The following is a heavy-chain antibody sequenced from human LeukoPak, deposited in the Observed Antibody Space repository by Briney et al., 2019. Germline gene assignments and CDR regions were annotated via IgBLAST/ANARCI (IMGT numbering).Heavy chain of an antibody. CDR1: GFTFWSYG. V-gene: IGHV3-30*18. J-gene: IGHJ6*02. Sequence: GRSLRLSCEASGFTFWSYGVHWVRQAPGKGLEWVAVISYDGRNQQFAASVKGRFTMSRDNSRNTVYLQLNSLSTEDTAVYYYAKDRRMMSAYYGMDVWGQGTTVIVSS. CDR2: ISYDGRNQ. D-gene: IGHD3-16*01. CDR3: AKDRRMMSAYYGMDV.